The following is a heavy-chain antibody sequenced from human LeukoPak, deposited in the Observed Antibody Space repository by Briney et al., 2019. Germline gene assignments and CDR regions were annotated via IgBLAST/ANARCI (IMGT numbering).Heavy chain of an antibody. J-gene: IGHJ6*02. Sequence: ASVKVSCKASGYTFTGYYMHWVRQAPGQGLEWMGWINPNSGGTNYAQKFQGRVTMTRDTSISTAYMELSRLRSDDTAVYYCARRGIAVAGYYYGMDVWGQGTTVTVSS. V-gene: IGHV1-2*02. CDR1: GYTFTGYY. CDR3: ARRGIAVAGYYYGMDV. D-gene: IGHD6-19*01. CDR2: INPNSGGT.